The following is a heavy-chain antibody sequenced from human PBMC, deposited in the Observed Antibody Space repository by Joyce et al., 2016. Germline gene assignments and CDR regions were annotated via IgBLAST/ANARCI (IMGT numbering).Heavy chain of an antibody. CDR1: GYIFTASY. Sequence: QVQLVQSGAEMKKPGASVKVSCRPSGYIFTASYIHWVRQAPGQGLEWMGWINPKSCDTNYAQKFQGRVTMTRDTSISTAYMELSRLRSDDTAVYYCAKEGYCSSVTCYGNWFDPWGQGTLVTVSS. J-gene: IGHJ5*02. V-gene: IGHV1-2*02. CDR2: INPKSCDT. D-gene: IGHD2-2*01. CDR3: AKEGYCSSVTCYGNWFDP.